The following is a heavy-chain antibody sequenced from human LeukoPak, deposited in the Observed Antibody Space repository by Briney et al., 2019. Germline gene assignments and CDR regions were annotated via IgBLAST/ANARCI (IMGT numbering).Heavy chain of an antibody. J-gene: IGHJ4*02. Sequence: PSETLSLTCTVSGGSISSSSHSWGWIRQPPGKGLEWVSYISSSRSFTNYADSVKGRFTISRDTAKNSLYLQMNSLRAEDTAVYYCARLRGYSYGLDYWGQGILVTVSS. CDR2: ISSSRSFT. CDR1: GGSISSSSHS. V-gene: IGHV3-11*03. CDR3: ARLRGYSYGLDY. D-gene: IGHD5-18*01.